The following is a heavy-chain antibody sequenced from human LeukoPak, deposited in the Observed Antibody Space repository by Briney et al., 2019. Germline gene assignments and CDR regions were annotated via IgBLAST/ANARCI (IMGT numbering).Heavy chain of an antibody. D-gene: IGHD6-19*01. J-gene: IGHJ5*02. CDR2: IIPIFGTA. V-gene: IGHV1-69*13. CDR3: TRGGSGWDNWFDP. Sequence: ASVTVSCKASGGTFSSYAISWVRQAPGQGLEWMGGIIPIFGTANYAQKFQGRVTITADESTSTAYMELSSLRSEDTAVYYCTRGGSGWDNWFDPWGQGTLVTVSS. CDR1: GGTFSSYA.